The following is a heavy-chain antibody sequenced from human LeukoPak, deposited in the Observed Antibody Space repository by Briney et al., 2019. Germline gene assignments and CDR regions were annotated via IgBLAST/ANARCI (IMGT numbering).Heavy chain of an antibody. J-gene: IGHJ5*02. Sequence: WGSLRLSCAASGFTFSSYAMSWVRQAPGKGLEWVSAISGSGGSTYYADSVKGRFTISRDNSKNTLYLQMNSLRAEDTAVYYCAKTPYYYDSSGQTNWFDPWGQGTLVTVSS. CDR2: ISGSGGST. CDR1: GFTFSSYA. D-gene: IGHD3-22*01. CDR3: AKTPYYYDSSGQTNWFDP. V-gene: IGHV3-23*01.